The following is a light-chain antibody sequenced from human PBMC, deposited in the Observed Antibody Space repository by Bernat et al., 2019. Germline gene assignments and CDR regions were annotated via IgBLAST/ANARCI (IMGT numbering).Light chain of an antibody. CDR1: QSISRY. CDR2: AVS. V-gene: IGKV1-39*01. Sequence: IQMTQSPSSLSASVGDSVTITCRASQSISRYLNWYQQQPGKAPKLLIYAVSSLHSGVSSRFSGRGSGTEFTLTISSLRPEDYATYYCQQSYSSTWTFGQGTKVEI. J-gene: IGKJ1*01. CDR3: QQSYSSTWT.